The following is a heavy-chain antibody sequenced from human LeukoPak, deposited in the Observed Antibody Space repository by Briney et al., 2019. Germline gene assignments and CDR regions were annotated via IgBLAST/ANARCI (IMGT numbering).Heavy chain of an antibody. Sequence: PGGSLRLSCAASGFTFDDYAMHWVRQAPGKGLEWVSGISWNSGSIGYADSVKGRFTISRDNSKNTLFLQMNSLRAEDTAVYYCAKLLSSWYVENYWGQGTLVTVSS. CDR2: ISWNSGSI. CDR3: AKLLSSWYVENY. V-gene: IGHV3-9*01. D-gene: IGHD6-13*01. J-gene: IGHJ4*02. CDR1: GFTFDDYA.